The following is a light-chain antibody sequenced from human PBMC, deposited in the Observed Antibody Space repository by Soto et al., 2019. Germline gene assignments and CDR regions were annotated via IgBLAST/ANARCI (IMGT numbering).Light chain of an antibody. J-gene: IGKJ4*01. Sequence: EIVLTQSPATLSLSPGERATLSCRASQSVSSYLAWYQQKPGQAPRLLIYDASNRATGIPARFSGSGSGTDFTLTISSLEPDDFAVYYCQQRSNWPPTFGGGTKVDSK. CDR3: QQRSNWPPT. CDR2: DAS. CDR1: QSVSSY. V-gene: IGKV3-11*01.